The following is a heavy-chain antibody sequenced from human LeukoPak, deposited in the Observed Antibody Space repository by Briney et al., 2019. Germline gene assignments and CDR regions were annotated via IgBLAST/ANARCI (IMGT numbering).Heavy chain of an antibody. D-gene: IGHD5-24*01. V-gene: IGHV4-59*01. J-gene: IGHJ4*02. Sequence: PSETLSLTCTVSGDSISGYYCNWIRQSAGKGLEHIAYIRSTGRIYYNPSLKSRGTISIDTSKNQFSLRLTSVTAADTAVYYCARMATMGAKGYHFDMWGQGTLVTVSS. CDR2: IRSTGRI. CDR1: GDSISGYY. CDR3: ARMATMGAKGYHFDM.